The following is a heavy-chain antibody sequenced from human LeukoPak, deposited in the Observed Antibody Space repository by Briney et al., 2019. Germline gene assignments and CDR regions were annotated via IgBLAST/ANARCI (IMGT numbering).Heavy chain of an antibody. V-gene: IGHV3-21*01. J-gene: IGHJ4*02. D-gene: IGHD4-23*01. CDR2: ISSSSSYI. Sequence: PGGSLRLSWAASGFTFSSYSMNWVRQAPGKGLELVSSISSSSSYIYYADSVKGRFTISRDNPKNSLYLQMNSLIAEDTAVYYCACQGGNPGYWGQGTLVTVSS. CDR3: ACQGGNPGY. CDR1: GFTFSSYS.